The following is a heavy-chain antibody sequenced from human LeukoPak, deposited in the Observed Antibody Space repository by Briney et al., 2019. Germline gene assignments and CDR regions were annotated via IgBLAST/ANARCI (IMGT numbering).Heavy chain of an antibody. Sequence: SETLSLTCTVSGGSISSYYWSWIRQPPGKGLEWIGYIYYSGSTNYNPSLESRVTISVDTSKNHFSLKLSSVTAADTAVYYCARRGYSSGFLDYWGQGTLVTVSS. J-gene: IGHJ4*02. V-gene: IGHV4-59*08. D-gene: IGHD5-18*01. CDR3: ARRGYSSGFLDY. CDR2: IYYSGST. CDR1: GGSISSYY.